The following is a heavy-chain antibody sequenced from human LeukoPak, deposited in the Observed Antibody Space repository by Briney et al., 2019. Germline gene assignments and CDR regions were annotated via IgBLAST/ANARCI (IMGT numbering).Heavy chain of an antibody. V-gene: IGHV3-23*01. D-gene: IGHD6-6*01. CDR1: GFTFSSYA. Sequence: GRSLRLSCAASGFTFSSYAMSWVRQAPGKGLEWVSAIRGSGGSTYYADSVKGRFTISRDNSKNTLYLQMNSLRAEDTAVYYCAKDLGSSSSLKYYFDYWGQGTLVTVSS. CDR3: AKDLGSSSSLKYYFDY. J-gene: IGHJ4*02. CDR2: IRGSGGST.